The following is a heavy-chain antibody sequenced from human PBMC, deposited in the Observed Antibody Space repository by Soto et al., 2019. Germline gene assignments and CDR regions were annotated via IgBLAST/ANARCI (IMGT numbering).Heavy chain of an antibody. J-gene: IGHJ4*02. CDR3: AIDVWSRASGPPDS. CDR1: GFSFDDYA. V-gene: IGHV3-9*01. Sequence: EVQLVESGGGLVQPGRSLRRSCAASGFSFDDYAMHWVRQAPGKGLEWVTGISWNSGTIGYADSVKGRFTISRDNAKNSLYLHMNRLRAEDTAVYYCAIDVWSRASGPPDSWGQGTLVTVSS. D-gene: IGHD3-10*01. CDR2: ISWNSGTI.